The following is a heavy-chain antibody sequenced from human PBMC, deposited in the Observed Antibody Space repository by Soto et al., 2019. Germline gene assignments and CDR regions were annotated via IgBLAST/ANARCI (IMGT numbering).Heavy chain of an antibody. V-gene: IGHV3-30*18. J-gene: IGHJ4*02. CDR2: ITYDGSQK. CDR3: ANDSWQGPLADVFDH. Sequence: ESGGGVVQPGRSLRLSCAASGFTFSSYGMPWVRQAPGTGMEWLAVITYDGSQKYYADSVKGRIIISRDDSKNKLYLQMKSMRYEDTSVYYCANDSWQGPLADVFDHWGQGTLVTVSS. CDR1: GFTFSSYG. D-gene: IGHD6-19*01.